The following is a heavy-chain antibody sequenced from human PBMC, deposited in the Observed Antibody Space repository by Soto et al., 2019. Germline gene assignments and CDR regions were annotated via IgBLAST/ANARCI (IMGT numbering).Heavy chain of an antibody. CDR3: ARYNSLSSSPNWFDP. J-gene: IGHJ5*02. CDR2: IIPIFGTA. V-gene: IGHV1-69*13. Sequence: SSVKVSCKASGGTFSSYAISWVRQAPGQGLEWMGGIIPIFGTANYAQKFQGRVTITADESTSTAYMELSSLRSEDTAVYYCARYNSLSSSPNWFDPWGQGTLVTVSS. D-gene: IGHD6-6*01. CDR1: GGTFSSYA.